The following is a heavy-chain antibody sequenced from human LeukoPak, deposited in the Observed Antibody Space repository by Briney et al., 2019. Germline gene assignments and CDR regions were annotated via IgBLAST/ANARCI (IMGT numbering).Heavy chain of an antibody. CDR1: GGTFSSYA. D-gene: IGHD5-18*01. CDR2: IIPILGIA. CDR3: AREVVGTAMVTFDY. J-gene: IGHJ4*02. Sequence: SVKVSCKASGGTFSSYAISWVRQAPRQGLEWMGRIIPILGIANYAQKFQGRVTITADKSTSTAYMELSSLRSEDTAVYYCAREVVGTAMVTFDYWGQGTLVTVSS. V-gene: IGHV1-69*04.